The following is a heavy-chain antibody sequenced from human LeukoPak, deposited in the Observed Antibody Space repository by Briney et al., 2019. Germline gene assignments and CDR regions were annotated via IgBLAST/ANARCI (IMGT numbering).Heavy chain of an antibody. J-gene: IGHJ6*02. CDR3: ARDLVVPAAISYCYYGMDV. CDR1: GGSISSYF. CDR2: IYTSGST. Sequence: SETLSLTCTVSGGSISSYFWSWIRQPASPGREWIGGIYTSGSTNYNPTTKSRVTMSVDTSKTQFSLKLSSVTAADTAVYYCARDLVVPAAISYCYYGMDVWGQGTTVTVSS. V-gene: IGHV4-4*07. D-gene: IGHD2-2*01.